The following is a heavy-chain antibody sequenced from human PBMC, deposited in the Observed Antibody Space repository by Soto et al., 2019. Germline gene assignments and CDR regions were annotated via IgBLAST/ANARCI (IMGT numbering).Heavy chain of an antibody. CDR3: VRNGMLGAMED. CDR2: ISGTSRFI. J-gene: IGHJ6*02. CDR1: GFTFSSYS. D-gene: IGHD1-26*01. V-gene: IGHV3-21*06. Sequence: GGSLRLSCVASGFTFSSYSMNWVRQAPGKGLEWVSSISGTSRFIYYRDSMKGRFTISRDNAKNSLYLQMNSLRAEDTAVYCCVRNGMLGAMEDWGQGTTVTVSS.